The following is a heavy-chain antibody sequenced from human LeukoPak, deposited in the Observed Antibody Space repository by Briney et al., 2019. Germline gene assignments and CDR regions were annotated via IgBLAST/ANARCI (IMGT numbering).Heavy chain of an antibody. V-gene: IGHV3-30*18. D-gene: IGHD2-2*03. J-gene: IGHJ4*02. CDR2: TSYDGSNK. CDR1: GFTFSSYG. Sequence: GGSLRLSCAASGFTFSSYGMHWVRQAPGKGLEWVAVTSYDGSNKYYADSVKGRFTISRDNSKNTLYLQMNSLRAEDTAVYYCAKDTGVGYCSSTSCYFDYWGQGTLVTVSS. CDR3: AKDTGVGYCSSTSCYFDY.